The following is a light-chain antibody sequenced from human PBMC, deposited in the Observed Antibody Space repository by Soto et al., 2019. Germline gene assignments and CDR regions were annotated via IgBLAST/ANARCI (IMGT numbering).Light chain of an antibody. V-gene: IGKV3-20*01. CDR2: AAS. CDR3: QLYGTSPKP. CDR1: QTVSSNY. J-gene: IGKJ1*01. Sequence: EIVLTHSPVTLSLSPGERATLSCRASQTVSSNYLDWYQQKPGQAPRLLIYAASTRATGIPDRFSGSGSGTDFTLSISRLEPEDFAVYYCQLYGTSPKPFGQGTKVEIK.